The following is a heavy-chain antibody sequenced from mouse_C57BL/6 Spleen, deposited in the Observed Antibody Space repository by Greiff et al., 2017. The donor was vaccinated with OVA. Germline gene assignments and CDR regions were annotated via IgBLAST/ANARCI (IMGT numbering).Heavy chain of an antibody. D-gene: IGHD1-3*01. Sequence: EVKLVESGGGLVKPGGSLKLSCAASGFTFSSYAMSWVRQTPEKRLEWVATISDGGSYTYYPDNVKGRFTISRDNAKNNLYLQMSHLKSEDTAMYYCARSSLAMDYWGQGTSVTVSS. CDR3: ARSSLAMDY. J-gene: IGHJ4*01. CDR1: GFTFSSYA. CDR2: ISDGGSYT. V-gene: IGHV5-4*03.